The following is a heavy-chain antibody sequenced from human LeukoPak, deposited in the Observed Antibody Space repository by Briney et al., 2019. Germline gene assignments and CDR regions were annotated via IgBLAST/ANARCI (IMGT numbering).Heavy chain of an antibody. CDR1: GGTFSSYA. D-gene: IGHD2-2*01. V-gene: IGHV1-69*05. Sequence: GASVKVSCKASGGTFSSYAISWVRQAPGQGLEWMGGIIPIFGTANYAQKFQGRVTITTDESTSTAYMELSSLRSEDTAVYYCASGDSSTSSRLYMDVWGKGTTVTVSS. J-gene: IGHJ6*03. CDR2: IIPIFGTA. CDR3: ASGDSSTSSRLYMDV.